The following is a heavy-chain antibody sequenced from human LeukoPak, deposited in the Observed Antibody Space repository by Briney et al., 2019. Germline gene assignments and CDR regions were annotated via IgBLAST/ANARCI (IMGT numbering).Heavy chain of an antibody. CDR3: AKRPLQRYSSSWYYFDY. D-gene: IGHD6-13*01. Sequence: GGSLRLSCAASGFTFSSYSMNWVRQAPGKGLEWVSSISSSSSSIYYADSVKGRFTISRDNAKNSLYLQMNSLRAEDTAVYYCAKRPLQRYSSSWYYFDYWGQGTLVTVSS. V-gene: IGHV3-21*04. CDR1: GFTFSSYS. CDR2: ISSSSSSI. J-gene: IGHJ4*02.